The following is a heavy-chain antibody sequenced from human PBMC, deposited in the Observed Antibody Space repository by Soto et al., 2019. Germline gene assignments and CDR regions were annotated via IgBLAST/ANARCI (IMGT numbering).Heavy chain of an antibody. CDR2: IYYSGST. Sequence: PSETLSLTCTVSSGSISSYYWSWIRQSPGKGLEWIGYIYYSGSTNYNPSLKSRVTISVDTSKNQLSLQLSSVTAADTAVYYCARQTYGDSWGQGTLVTVSS. V-gene: IGHV4-59*08. CDR3: ARQTYGDS. D-gene: IGHD3-16*01. J-gene: IGHJ4*02. CDR1: SGSISSYY.